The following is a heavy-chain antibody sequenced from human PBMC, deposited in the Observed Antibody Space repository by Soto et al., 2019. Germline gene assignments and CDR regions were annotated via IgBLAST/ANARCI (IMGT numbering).Heavy chain of an antibody. V-gene: IGHV3-33*01. CDR2: IWYDGSNK. CDR3: ARYDSSGYYLDY. J-gene: IGHJ4*02. Sequence: GGSLRLSCAASGFTFSSYGMHWVRQAPGKGLEWVAVIWYDGSNKYYADSVKGRFTISRDNSKNTLYLQMNSLRAEDTAVYYCARYDSSGYYLDYWGQGTLVTVSS. D-gene: IGHD3-22*01. CDR1: GFTFSSYG.